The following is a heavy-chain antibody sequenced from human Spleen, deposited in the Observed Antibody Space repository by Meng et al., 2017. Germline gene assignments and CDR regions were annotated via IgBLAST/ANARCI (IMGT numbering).Heavy chain of an antibody. V-gene: IGHV1-2*06. J-gene: IGHJ4*02. CDR3: ARGTPGRSYSDY. CDR1: GHTFTGYY. CDR2: INPNSGGT. Sequence: QVQLVQSGAEVKKPGASMKVSCKASGHTFTGYYMHWVRQAPGQGLEWMGRINPNSGGTNYAQNFQGRVTMTRDTSTNTAYMELRSLRSDDTAVYYCARGTPGRSYSDYWGQGTLVTVSS. D-gene: IGHD3-10*01.